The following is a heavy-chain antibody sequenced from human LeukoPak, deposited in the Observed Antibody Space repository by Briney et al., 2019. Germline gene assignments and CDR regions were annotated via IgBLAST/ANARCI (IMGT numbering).Heavy chain of an antibody. CDR1: GYTLTELS. J-gene: IGHJ1*01. Sequence: ASVKVSCKVSGYTLTELSMHWVRQAPGKGLEWMGGFDPEDGETIYAQKFQGGVTLSEDTSTDTAYMELSSLRSEDTAVYYCATAYYDSSGYYFRDWGQGTLVTVSS. V-gene: IGHV1-24*01. D-gene: IGHD3-22*01. CDR3: ATAYYDSSGYYFRD. CDR2: FDPEDGET.